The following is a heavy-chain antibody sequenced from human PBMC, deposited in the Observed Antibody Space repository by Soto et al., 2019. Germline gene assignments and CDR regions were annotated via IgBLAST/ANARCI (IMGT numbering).Heavy chain of an antibody. CDR3: ARSHGWAAGYKRAFDI. J-gene: IGHJ3*02. V-gene: IGHV1-69*01. D-gene: IGHD5-12*01. CDR2: IIPIFGTA. Sequence: QVQLVQSGPEVKKPGSSVKVSCKASGGTFSSYAISWVRQAPGQGLEWMGGIIPIFGTANYAQKFQGRVTITADESTSTAYMELSSLRSEDTAVYYCARSHGWAAGYKRAFDIWGQGTMVTVSS. CDR1: GGTFSSYA.